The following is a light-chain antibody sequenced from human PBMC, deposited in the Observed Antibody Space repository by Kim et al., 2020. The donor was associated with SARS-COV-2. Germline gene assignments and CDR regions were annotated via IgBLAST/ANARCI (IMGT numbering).Light chain of an antibody. V-gene: IGKV1-27*01. CDR3: QKYNSAPWT. CDR1: QDIANS. J-gene: IGKJ1*01. Sequence: ASIGDRVTSTCRASQDIANSLAWYQQKPGKVPQVLIYAASTLQSGVPSRFSGSGSGTEFTLTIDSLQTEDVATYYCQKYNSAPWTFGPGTKVDIK. CDR2: AAS.